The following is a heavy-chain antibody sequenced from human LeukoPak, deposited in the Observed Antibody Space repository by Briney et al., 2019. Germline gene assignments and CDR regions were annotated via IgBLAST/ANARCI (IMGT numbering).Heavy chain of an antibody. V-gene: IGHV3-11*05. CDR3: ARGDYDSSGYYEV. D-gene: IGHD3-22*01. CDR1: RFSFSDYS. J-gene: IGHJ4*02. CDR2: RSSSSYT. Sequence: GGSLRLSCAASRFSFSDYSMSWIRQAPGKGLECISYRSSSSYTNYADSVKGRFTISRDNAKNSLYLQMNSLRAEDTAVYYCARGDYDSSGYYEVWGQGTLVTVSS.